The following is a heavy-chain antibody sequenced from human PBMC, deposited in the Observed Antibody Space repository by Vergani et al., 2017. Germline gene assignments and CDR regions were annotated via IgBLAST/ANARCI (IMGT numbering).Heavy chain of an antibody. Sequence: EVQLLESGGSLKRPGGSVRLSCAASGFTFSTYAMHWVRQAPGKGLEWVSALTGGGGSTYYADSVKGRFTISRDNSKNTLSLQMNSLTAEDTAIYYCAGPQGTSAYYYGGFDYWGQGILVTVSS. CDR2: LTGGGGST. D-gene: IGHD3-22*01. J-gene: IGHJ4*02. V-gene: IGHV3-23*01. CDR1: GFTFSTYA. CDR3: AGPQGTSAYYYGGFDY.